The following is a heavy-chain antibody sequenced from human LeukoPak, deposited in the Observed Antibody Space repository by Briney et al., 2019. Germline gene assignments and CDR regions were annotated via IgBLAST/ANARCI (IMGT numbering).Heavy chain of an antibody. Sequence: GALRLSCAASGFTFSSYAMSWVRQAPGKGLEWVSAISGSGGSTYYADSVKGRFTISRDNSENTLYLQMNSLRAEDTAVYYCAKAESMVRGVIDFDYWGQGTLATVSS. CDR3: AKAESMVRGVIDFDY. CDR1: GFTFSSYA. J-gene: IGHJ4*02. V-gene: IGHV3-23*01. D-gene: IGHD3-10*01. CDR2: ISGSGGST.